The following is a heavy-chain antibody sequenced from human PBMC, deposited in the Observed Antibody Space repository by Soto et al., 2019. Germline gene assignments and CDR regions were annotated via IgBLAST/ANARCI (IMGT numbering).Heavy chain of an antibody. Sequence: SETLSLTCTVSGGSISSYYWSWIRQPPGKGLEWIGYIYYSGSTNYNPSLKSRVTISVDTSKNQFSLKLSSVTAADTAVYYCARDYQAGTFDYWGQGTLVTVS. CDR3: ARDYQAGTFDY. D-gene: IGHD6-13*01. V-gene: IGHV4-59*01. J-gene: IGHJ4*02. CDR1: GGSISSYY. CDR2: IYYSGST.